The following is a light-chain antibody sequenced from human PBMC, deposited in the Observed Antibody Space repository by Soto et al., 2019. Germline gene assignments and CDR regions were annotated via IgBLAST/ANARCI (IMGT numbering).Light chain of an antibody. CDR3: QQYNNWPWT. CDR1: QSVSSN. J-gene: IGKJ1*01. CDR2: GAS. V-gene: IGKV3-15*01. Sequence: VMAQAATALSVSPGERATLSSRASQSVSSNLAWYQQKPGQAPRLLIYGASTRATGIPARFSGSGSGTEFTLTISSLQSEDFAVYYCQQYNNWPWTFGQGTKVDIK.